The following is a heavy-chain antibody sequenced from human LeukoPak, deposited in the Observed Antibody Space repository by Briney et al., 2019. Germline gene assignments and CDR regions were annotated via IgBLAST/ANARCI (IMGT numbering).Heavy chain of an antibody. D-gene: IGHD3-22*01. CDR2: INPNSGGT. CDR1: GYTFTGYY. V-gene: IGHV1-2*02. CDR3: AREWNSSGYDYELFAFDI. Sequence: ASVKVSCKASGYTFTGYYMHWVRQAPGQGLEWMGWINPNSGGTNYAQKFQGRVTMTRDTSISTAYMELSRLRSDDTAVYYCAREWNSSGYDYELFAFDIWGQGTMVTVSS. J-gene: IGHJ3*02.